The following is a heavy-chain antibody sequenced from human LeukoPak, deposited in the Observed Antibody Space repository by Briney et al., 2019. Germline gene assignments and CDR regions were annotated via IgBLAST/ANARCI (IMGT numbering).Heavy chain of an antibody. J-gene: IGHJ4*02. Sequence: SETLSLTCTVSGYSISSGYYWGWIRQPPGKGLEWIGSIYHSGSTYYNPSLKSRVTISVDTSKNQFSLKLSSVTAADTAVYYCARVGVVVAARHGPFDYWGQGTLVTVSS. CDR3: ARVGVVVAARHGPFDY. V-gene: IGHV4-38-2*02. CDR2: IYHSGST. CDR1: GYSISSGYY. D-gene: IGHD2-15*01.